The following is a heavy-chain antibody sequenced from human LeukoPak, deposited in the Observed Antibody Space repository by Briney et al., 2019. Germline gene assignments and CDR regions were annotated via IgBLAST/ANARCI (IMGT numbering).Heavy chain of an antibody. D-gene: IGHD1-26*01. J-gene: IGHJ4*02. V-gene: IGHV3-64*01. CDR1: GFTFSSYA. CDR2: ISSNGGST. CDR3: ARARLSGSYFFDY. Sequence: PGGSLRLSCAASGFTFSSYAMHWVRQAPGKGLEYVSAISSNGGSTYYANSVKGRFTISRDNSKNTLYLQMGSLRAEDMAVYYCARARLSGSYFFDYWGQGTLVTVSS.